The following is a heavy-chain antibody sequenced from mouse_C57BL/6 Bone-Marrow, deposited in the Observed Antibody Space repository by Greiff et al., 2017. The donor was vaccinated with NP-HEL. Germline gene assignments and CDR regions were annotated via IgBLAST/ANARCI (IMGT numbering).Heavy chain of an antibody. CDR2: IYPRDGST. V-gene: IGHV1-78*01. CDR1: GYTFTDHT. Sequence: VKLQESDAELVKPGASVKISCKVSGYTFTDHTIHWMKQRPEQGLEWIGYIYPRDGSTKYNEKFKGKATLTADKSSSTAYMQLNSLTSEDSAVYFCAGGTTVEERYAMDYWGQGTSVTVSS. CDR3: AGGTTVEERYAMDY. J-gene: IGHJ4*01. D-gene: IGHD1-1*01.